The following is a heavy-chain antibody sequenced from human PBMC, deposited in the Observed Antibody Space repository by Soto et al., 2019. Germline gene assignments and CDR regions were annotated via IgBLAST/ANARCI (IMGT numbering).Heavy chain of an antibody. D-gene: IGHD1-7*01. V-gene: IGHV6-1*01. J-gene: IGHJ6*03. CDR1: GDSLASNSAA. CDR2: TYYRSRWYN. Sequence: PSQTLSLTCAISGDSLASNSAAWNWIRQSPSRGLEWLGRTYYRSRWYNDYAVSVRSRITVNADTSKNQFSLHLNSVTPEDTALYYCAGTSSLQWYYMDVWDKGTTVTVSS. CDR3: AGTSSLQWYYMDV.